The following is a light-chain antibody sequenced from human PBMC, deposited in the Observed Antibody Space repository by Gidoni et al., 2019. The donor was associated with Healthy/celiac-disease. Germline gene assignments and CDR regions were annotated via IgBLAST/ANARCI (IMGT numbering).Light chain of an antibody. V-gene: IGKV3-11*01. CDR1: QSVSSY. CDR2: DAS. J-gene: IGKJ4*01. CDR3: QQRSNWPPS. Sequence: EIVLTQSPATLSLSPGERATLSCRASQSVSSYLAWYQQKPRQAPRLLIYDASNRATGIPARFSGSGSGTDFTLTISSLEPEDFAVYSCQQRSNWPPSFGGGTKVEIK.